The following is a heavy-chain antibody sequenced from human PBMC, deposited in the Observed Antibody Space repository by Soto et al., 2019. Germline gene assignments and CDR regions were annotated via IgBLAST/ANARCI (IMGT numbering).Heavy chain of an antibody. CDR2: ISAYNGNT. J-gene: IGHJ6*02. D-gene: IGHD3-3*01. CDR3: ARARAYYDFLCGYYSPPSYYYYGMDV. CDR1: GYTFTSYG. Sequence: ASVKVSCKASGYTFTSYGISWVRQAPGQGLEWMGWISAYNGNTNYAQKLQGRVTMTTDTSTSTAYMELRSLRSDDTAVYYCARARAYYDFLCGYYSPPSYYYYGMDVWGQGTTVTVSS. V-gene: IGHV1-18*01.